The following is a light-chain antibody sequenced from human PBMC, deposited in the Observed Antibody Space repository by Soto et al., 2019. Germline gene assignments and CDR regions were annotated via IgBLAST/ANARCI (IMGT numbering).Light chain of an antibody. V-gene: IGKV1-5*03. CDR3: QQHKSYPRT. CDR2: KVS. Sequence: DIQMTQFPSTLSASVGDRVTITCRASQSLGSALAWYQQQPGKAPKFLIYKVSTLQSGVPSRFSGSGSETEFTLTISSLQPDDFGTYYCQQHKSYPRTFGQGTKMEFK. J-gene: IGKJ1*01. CDR1: QSLGSA.